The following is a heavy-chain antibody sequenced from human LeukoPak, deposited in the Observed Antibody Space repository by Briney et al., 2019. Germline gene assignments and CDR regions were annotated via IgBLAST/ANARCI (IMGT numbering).Heavy chain of an antibody. Sequence: GGSLRLSCAASGFTFSSYSMNWVRQAPGKGLEWVSYISSSSSTIYYADSVKGRFTISRDNAKNSLYLQMHSLRAEDTAVYYCARDNDSRDPPHFDYWGQGTLVTVSS. J-gene: IGHJ4*02. CDR2: ISSSSSTI. V-gene: IGHV3-48*01. D-gene: IGHD3-16*01. CDR1: GFTFSSYS. CDR3: ARDNDSRDPPHFDY.